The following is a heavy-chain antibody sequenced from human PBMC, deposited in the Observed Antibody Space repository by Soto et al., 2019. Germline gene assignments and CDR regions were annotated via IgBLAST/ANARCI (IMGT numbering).Heavy chain of an antibody. Sequence: ASVKVSCKASGYTFTSYAMHWVRQAPGQRLEWMGWINAGNGNTKYSQKFQGRVTITRDTSASTAYMELSSLRSEDTAVYYCAGGYSYGDYYYYGMDVWGQGTTVTVSS. D-gene: IGHD5-18*01. CDR1: GYTFTSYA. V-gene: IGHV1-3*01. J-gene: IGHJ6*02. CDR3: AGGYSYGDYYYYGMDV. CDR2: INAGNGNT.